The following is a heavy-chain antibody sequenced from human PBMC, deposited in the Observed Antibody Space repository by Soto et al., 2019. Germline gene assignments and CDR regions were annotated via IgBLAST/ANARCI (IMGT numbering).Heavy chain of an antibody. CDR1: VDSVSSNSAA. D-gene: IGHD6-19*01. V-gene: IGHV6-1*01. Sequence: SQTLSLTCAISVDSVSSNSAAWNWIRQSPSRGLEWLGRTYYRSKWYNDYAVSVKSRITINPDTSKNQFSLQLNSVTPEDTAVYYCARVKRQWLVHDWFDPWGQGTLVTVSS. CDR2: TYYRSKWYN. J-gene: IGHJ5*02. CDR3: ARVKRQWLVHDWFDP.